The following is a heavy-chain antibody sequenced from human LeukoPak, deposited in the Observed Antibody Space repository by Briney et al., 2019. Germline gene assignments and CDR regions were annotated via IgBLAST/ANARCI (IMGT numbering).Heavy chain of an antibody. J-gene: IGHJ5*02. CDR3: AREELRGANWFDP. V-gene: IGHV1-69*13. CDR2: IIPIFGTA. CDR1: GGTFSSYA. D-gene: IGHD3-10*01. Sequence: SVKVSCKASGGTFSSYAISWVRQAPGQGLEWMGGIIPIFGTANYAQKFQGRVTITADESTSTAYMELSSLRSEDTAVYYCAREELRGANWFDPWGQGTLVTVSS.